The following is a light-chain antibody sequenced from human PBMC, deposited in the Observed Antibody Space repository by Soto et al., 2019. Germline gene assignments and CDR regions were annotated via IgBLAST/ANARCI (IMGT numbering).Light chain of an antibody. V-gene: IGKV3D-15*01. J-gene: IGKJ5*01. Sequence: VVTQSPTTLSVSPAERATLSCRASQSVRTKLAWYQQKPGQAPRLLIYGASSRATGIPARFSGSGSGTEFTLTISSLQSEDSGVYYCQQYNKWPAEITFGQGTRLEIK. CDR2: GAS. CDR3: QQYNKWPAEIT. CDR1: QSVRTK.